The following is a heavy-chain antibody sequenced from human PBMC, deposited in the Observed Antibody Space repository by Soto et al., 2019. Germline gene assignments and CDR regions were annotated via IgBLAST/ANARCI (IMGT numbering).Heavy chain of an antibody. V-gene: IGHV5-51*01. D-gene: IGHD2-15*01. Sequence: GESLKISCNGAGYSFTIYWIGWVRQMPGKGLEWVGIIYPGDSDTRYSRSCQGQGIISADKSISTAYLQRSSLKAEDTAMYYCAREVCSGGICYSGYWGQGTQVTVSS. CDR2: IYPGDSDT. CDR1: GYSFTIYW. J-gene: IGHJ4*02. CDR3: AREVCSGGICYSGY.